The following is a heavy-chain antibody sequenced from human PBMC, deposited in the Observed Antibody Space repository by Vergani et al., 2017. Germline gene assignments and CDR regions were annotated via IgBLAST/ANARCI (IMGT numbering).Heavy chain of an antibody. Sequence: QVQLVQSGAEVKKPGASVKVSCKASGYTFTSYGISWVRQAPGQGLEWMGWISAYNGNTNYAQKLQGRVTMNTDTSTSTAYMELRSLRSDEPAVYYCARNYYDSSGQYGMDVWGQGTTVTVSS. CDR3: ARNYYDSSGQYGMDV. CDR1: GYTFTSYG. CDR2: ISAYNGNT. J-gene: IGHJ6*02. V-gene: IGHV1-18*01. D-gene: IGHD3-22*01.